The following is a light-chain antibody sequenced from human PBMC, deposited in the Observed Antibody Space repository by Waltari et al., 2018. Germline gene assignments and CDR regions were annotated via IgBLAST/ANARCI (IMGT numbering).Light chain of an antibody. V-gene: IGKV1-33*01. CDR1: QDISNY. CDR2: DAS. Sequence: DIQMTQSPYSLSASVRDRVTITCQASQDISNYLNWYQQKPGKAPKLLIYDASNLETGVPSRFSGSGSGTDFTFTISSLQPEDIATYYCQQYDNLPRTFGQGTKLEIK. CDR3: QQYDNLPRT. J-gene: IGKJ2*01.